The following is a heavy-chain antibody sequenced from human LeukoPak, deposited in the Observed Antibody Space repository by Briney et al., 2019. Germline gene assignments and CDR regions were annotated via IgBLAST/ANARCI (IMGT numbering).Heavy chain of an antibody. J-gene: IGHJ6*03. CDR1: GYTFTSYG. Sequence: GASVTVSCKASGYTFTSYGISWVRQAPGQGLEWMGWISAYDGNTNYAQKLQGRVTMTTDTSTSTAYMELRSLRSDDTAVYYCAREIAARYTTNYYMDVWGKGTTVTVSS. CDR2: ISAYDGNT. D-gene: IGHD6-6*01. V-gene: IGHV1-18*01. CDR3: AREIAARYTTNYYMDV.